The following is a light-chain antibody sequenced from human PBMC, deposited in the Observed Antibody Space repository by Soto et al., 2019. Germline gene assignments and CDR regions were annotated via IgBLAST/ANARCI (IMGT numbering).Light chain of an antibody. CDR2: AAS. CDR3: QEHYSAPLS. Sequence: QYLYSLSASVGDRVTITCPASPANSNYLAWYQHKPGKVPKLLLYAASTLHSGVPSRFSGSGSGTDFTLTISSLQPEDVATYYYQEHYSAPLSFGGGTKVDIK. CDR1: PANSNY. V-gene: IGKV1-27*01. J-gene: IGKJ4*01.